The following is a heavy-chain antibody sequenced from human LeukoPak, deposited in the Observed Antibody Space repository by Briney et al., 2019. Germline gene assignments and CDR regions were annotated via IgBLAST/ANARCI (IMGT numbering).Heavy chain of an antibody. J-gene: IGHJ4*02. CDR3: ARQGWELLRPYFDY. CDR2: IYYSGST. D-gene: IGHD1-26*01. Sequence: KSSETLSLTCTVSGGSISSYYWSWIWQPPGKGLEWIGYIYYSGSTNYNPSLKSRVTISVDTSKNQFSLKLSSVTAADTAVYYCARQGWELLRPYFDYWGQGTLVTVSS. V-gene: IGHV4-59*08. CDR1: GGSISSYY.